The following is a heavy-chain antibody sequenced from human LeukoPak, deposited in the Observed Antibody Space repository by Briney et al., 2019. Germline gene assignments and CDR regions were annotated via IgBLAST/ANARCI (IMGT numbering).Heavy chain of an antibody. CDR1: GYTLTELS. D-gene: IGHD3-10*01. J-gene: IGHJ6*03. CDR3: ATTGSGNYYYYYMDV. Sequence: GASVKVSCKVSGYTLTELSMHWVRQAPGKGLEWMGGFDPEDGETIYAQKFQGRVTMTEDTSTDTAYMELSSLRSEDTAVYYRATTGSGNYYYYYMDVWGKGTTVTVSS. V-gene: IGHV1-24*01. CDR2: FDPEDGET.